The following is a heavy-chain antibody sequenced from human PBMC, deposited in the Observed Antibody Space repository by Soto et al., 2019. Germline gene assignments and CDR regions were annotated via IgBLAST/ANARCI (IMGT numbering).Heavy chain of an antibody. CDR1: GFSLSTSGVA. D-gene: IGHD3-22*01. V-gene: IGHV2-5*02. J-gene: IGHJ4*02. CDR2: IYWDDDK. Sequence: QITVKESGPTVVKPTHTLTLTCTFSGFSLSTSGVAVGWIRQPPGKALEWLALIYWDDDKHYSPSLKSRLTITRDTAKNQVVLTMTNLDPVDTATYFCAHKESSSSGYYFPAGVDFWGQGTLVTVSS. CDR3: AHKESSSSGYYFPAGVDF.